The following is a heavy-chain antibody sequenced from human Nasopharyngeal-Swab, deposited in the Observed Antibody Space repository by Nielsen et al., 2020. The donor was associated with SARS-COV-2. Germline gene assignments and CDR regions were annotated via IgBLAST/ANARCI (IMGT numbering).Heavy chain of an antibody. D-gene: IGHD2/OR15-2a*01. CDR3: ARGRGSSTSMIGY. J-gene: IGHJ4*02. Sequence: GESLKISCAASGFTFSNYRMHWVRQAPGKGLGWVSCINGDGSSLNYADFVKGRFTISTDNAKSTLYLEMNSLRAEDTAVYYCARGRGSSTSMIGYWGQGTLVTVSS. CDR1: GFTFSNYR. V-gene: IGHV3-74*01. CDR2: INGDGSSL.